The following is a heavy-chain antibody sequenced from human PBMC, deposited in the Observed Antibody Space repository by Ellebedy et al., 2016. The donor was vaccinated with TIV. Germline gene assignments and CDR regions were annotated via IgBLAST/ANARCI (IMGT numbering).Heavy chain of an antibody. J-gene: IGHJ6*02. CDR2: LSRSGDST. CDR3: ARGGVVGPYGMDV. V-gene: IGHV3-23*01. Sequence: GESLKISCAASGLTFSNYALSWVRQAPGKGLEWVSALSRSGDSTSYADSVKGRFTISRDNSKNTLYLQMNSLRAEDTAVYYCARGGVVGPYGMDVWGQGTTVTVSS. D-gene: IGHD1-26*01. CDR1: GLTFSNYA.